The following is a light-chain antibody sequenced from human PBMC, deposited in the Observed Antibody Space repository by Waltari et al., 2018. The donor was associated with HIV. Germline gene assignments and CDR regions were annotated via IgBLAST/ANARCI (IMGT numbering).Light chain of an antibody. CDR2: STS. Sequence: DIQMTQSLSSLSASVGAGVTITCRASQIISRYLNWYQQKPGKAPKLLIHSTSSLQRGVPSRFSGSGSGTEFTLTISGLQFEDSATYYCQQSYTSPHTFGQGTNVEIK. CDR3: QQSYTSPHT. CDR1: QIISRY. V-gene: IGKV1-39*01. J-gene: IGKJ2*01.